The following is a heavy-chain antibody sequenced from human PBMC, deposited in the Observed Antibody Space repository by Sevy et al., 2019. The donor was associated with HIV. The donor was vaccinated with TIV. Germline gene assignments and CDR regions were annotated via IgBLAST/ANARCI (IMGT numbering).Heavy chain of an antibody. CDR3: ARLVSCGGDCYYLDS. J-gene: IGHJ4*02. Sequence: GGSLRLSCAASGFTFSNYDMHWVRQAPGKGLDWVAVISHDERYKNYAESVKVRFTISRDNFKNTLFLQMDSLGPGDTVVYFCARLVSCGGDCYYLDSWGQGALVTVSS. CDR1: GFTFSNYD. V-gene: IGHV3-30*04. CDR2: ISHDERYK. D-gene: IGHD2-21*02.